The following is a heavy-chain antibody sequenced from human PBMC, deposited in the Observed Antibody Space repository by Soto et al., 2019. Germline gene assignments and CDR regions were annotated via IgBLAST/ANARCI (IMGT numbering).Heavy chain of an antibody. D-gene: IGHD4-17*01. CDR2: IIPIFGTA. V-gene: IGHV1-69*12. CDR3: ANYPRGTTGDNWFDP. J-gene: IGHJ5*02. CDR1: GGTFSSYA. Sequence: QVQLVQSGAEVKKPGSSVKVSCKASGGTFSSYAISWVRQAPGQGLEWMGGIIPIFGTANYAQKFQGRVTITADECTSTGYMELSSLRSEDTAVHYCANYPRGTTGDNWFDPWGQGALVTVSS.